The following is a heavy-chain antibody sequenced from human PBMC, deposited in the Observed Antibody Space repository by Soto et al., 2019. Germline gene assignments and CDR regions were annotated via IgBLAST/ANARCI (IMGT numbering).Heavy chain of an antibody. Sequence: EVQLLESGGGMVEPRGSLKLSCAASGFSFGTYVMNWVRQAPGKGLEWVSGISGSGGRVYSADSVKGRFTISRDNSRNTLYLQMNSLRAEDAAIYYCAKNRELYYDGSRAHDSWGQGTLVTVSS. J-gene: IGHJ4*02. CDR2: ISGSGGRV. V-gene: IGHV3-23*01. D-gene: IGHD3-16*01. CDR3: AKNRELYYDGSRAHDS. CDR1: GFSFGTYV.